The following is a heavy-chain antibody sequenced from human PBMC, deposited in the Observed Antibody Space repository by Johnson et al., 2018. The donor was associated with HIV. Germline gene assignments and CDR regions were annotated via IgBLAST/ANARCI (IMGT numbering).Heavy chain of an antibody. CDR1: GFTFSSYG. J-gene: IGHJ3*02. CDR3: ARGEGGTYLPDAFDI. Sequence: QVQLVESGGGVVQPGRSLRLSCAASGFTFSSYGMLWVRQAPGKGLEWVAVISYDGSNKYYADSVKGRFTISRDNSKNTLYLQMNSLGAEDTAVYYCARGEGGTYLPDAFDIWGQGTMVTVSS. V-gene: IGHV3-30*03. D-gene: IGHD1-26*01. CDR2: ISYDGSNK.